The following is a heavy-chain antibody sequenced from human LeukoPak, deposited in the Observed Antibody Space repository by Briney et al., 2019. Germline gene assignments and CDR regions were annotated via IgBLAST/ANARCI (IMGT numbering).Heavy chain of an antibody. Sequence: ASVKVSCKASGYTFTGYYMHWVRQAPGQGLEWMGWINPNSGGTNYAQKFQGRVTMTRDTSISTAYMELRSLRSDDTAVYYCARVDSSGFRPLDYWGQGTLVTVSS. J-gene: IGHJ4*02. V-gene: IGHV1-2*02. CDR3: ARVDSSGFRPLDY. CDR1: GYTFTGYY. CDR2: INPNSGGT. D-gene: IGHD3-22*01.